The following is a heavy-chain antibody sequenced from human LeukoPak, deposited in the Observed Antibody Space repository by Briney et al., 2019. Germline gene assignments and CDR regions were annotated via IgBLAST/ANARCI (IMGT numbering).Heavy chain of an antibody. CDR2: IYYSGST. CDR3: ARDRYSNNWFDP. V-gene: IGHV4-39*07. D-gene: IGHD5-18*01. CDR1: GGSISSSSYY. J-gene: IGHJ5*02. Sequence: SETLSLTCTVSGGSISSSSYYWGWIRQPPGKGLEWIGSIYYSGSTYYNPSLKSRVTISVDTSKNQFSLKLSSVTAADTAVYYCARDRYSNNWFDPWGQGTLVTVSS.